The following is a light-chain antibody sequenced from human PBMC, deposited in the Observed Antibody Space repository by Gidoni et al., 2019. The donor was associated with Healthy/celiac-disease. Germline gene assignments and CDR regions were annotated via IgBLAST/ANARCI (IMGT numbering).Light chain of an antibody. CDR3: ATWDDSLNGFYV. V-gene: IGLV1-44*01. CDR2: PNN. CDR1: SSNIGSNT. J-gene: IGLJ1*01. Sequence: QSVLTQPPSASGTPGQRVTISCSGSSSNIGSNTVNWYQQLPGTAPKLLIYPNNQRPSGVPDRFSGSKSGTSASLAISGLQSEDEADYYCATWDDSLNGFYVFGTGTKVTVL.